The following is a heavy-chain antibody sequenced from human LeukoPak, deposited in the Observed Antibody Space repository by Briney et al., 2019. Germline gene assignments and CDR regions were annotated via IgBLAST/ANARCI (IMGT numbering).Heavy chain of an antibody. D-gene: IGHD5-24*01. CDR1: GYTFTSYG. Sequence: ASVKVSSKASGYTFTSYGISWVRQAPGQGLEWMEWISAYNGNTNYAQKLQGRVTLTRDMSTSTDYLELSSLRSEDTAVYYCARDNSVRDEAWWFNPWGQGTLVTVSS. J-gene: IGHJ5*02. CDR3: ARDNSVRDEAWWFNP. V-gene: IGHV1-18*01. CDR2: ISAYNGNT.